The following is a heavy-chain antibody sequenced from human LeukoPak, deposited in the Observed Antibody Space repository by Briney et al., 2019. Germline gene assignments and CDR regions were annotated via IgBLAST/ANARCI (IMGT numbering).Heavy chain of an antibody. Sequence: GGSLRLSCAASGFTFSSYWMHWVRQAPGKGLVWVSRINSDGSSTSYADSVKGRFTISRDNAKNTLYLQTNSLRAEDTAVYYCARGSPAARTFDYWGQGTLVTVSS. J-gene: IGHJ4*02. CDR3: ARGSPAARTFDY. CDR1: GFTFSSYW. D-gene: IGHD2-2*01. V-gene: IGHV3-74*01. CDR2: INSDGSST.